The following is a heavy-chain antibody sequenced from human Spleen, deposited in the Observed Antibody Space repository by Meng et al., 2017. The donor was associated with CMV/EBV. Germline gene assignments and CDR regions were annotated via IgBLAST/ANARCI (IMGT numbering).Heavy chain of an antibody. Sequence: ASVKVSCKASGYTFTGYYIHWVRQAPGQGLEWMGWIYPYNGNTNFAQNFQGRVSMTTDKSTSTAYMELGSLRSDDTAVYYCARSKIVARSYYYYGMDVWGQGTTVTVSS. D-gene: IGHD5-12*01. CDR1: GYTFTGYY. V-gene: IGHV1-18*04. CDR3: ARSKIVARSYYYYGMDV. J-gene: IGHJ6*02. CDR2: IYPYNGNT.